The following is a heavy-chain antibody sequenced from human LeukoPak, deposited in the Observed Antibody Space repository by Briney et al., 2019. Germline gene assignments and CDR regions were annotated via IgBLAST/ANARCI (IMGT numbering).Heavy chain of an antibody. Sequence: ASVKVSCKVSGYTLTELSMHWVRQAPGKGLEWMGGFDPEDGETIYAQKFQGRVTMTEDTSTDTAYMELSSLRSEDTAVYYCATSSDIVAPRYYYYYGMDVWGQGTTVIVSS. D-gene: IGHD5-12*01. CDR3: ATSSDIVAPRYYYYYGMDV. CDR1: GYTLTELS. CDR2: FDPEDGET. J-gene: IGHJ6*02. V-gene: IGHV1-24*01.